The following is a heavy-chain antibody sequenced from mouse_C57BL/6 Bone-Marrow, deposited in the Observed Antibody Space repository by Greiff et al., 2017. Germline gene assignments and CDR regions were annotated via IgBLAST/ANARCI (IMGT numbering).Heavy chain of an antibody. D-gene: IGHD2-3*01. CDR1: GFNIKDDY. CDR2: IDPEIGDT. J-gene: IGHJ2*01. V-gene: IGHV14-4*01. CDR3: SSFDGNYFDF. Sequence: EVQRVESGAELVRPGASVKLSCTASGFNIKDDYIHWVKQRHEQGLEWIGWIDPEIGDTEYASKFQGKATITSDTSSNTADLQLSSLTSEDTAVYYCSSFDGNYFDFWGQGTPLTVAS.